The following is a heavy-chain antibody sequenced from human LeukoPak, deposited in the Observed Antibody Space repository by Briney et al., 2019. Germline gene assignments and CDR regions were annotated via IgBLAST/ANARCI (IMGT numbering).Heavy chain of an antibody. D-gene: IGHD1-26*01. CDR1: GGSISSSSYY. CDR3: ARVKWELIWIWFDP. V-gene: IGHV4-39*07. J-gene: IGHJ5*02. Sequence: PSETLSLTCTVSGGSISSSSYYWGWIRQPPGKGLEWIGSIYYSGSTYYNPSLKSRVTISVDTSKNQFSLKLSSVTAADTAVYYCARVKWELIWIWFDPGGQGTLVTVSS. CDR2: IYYSGST.